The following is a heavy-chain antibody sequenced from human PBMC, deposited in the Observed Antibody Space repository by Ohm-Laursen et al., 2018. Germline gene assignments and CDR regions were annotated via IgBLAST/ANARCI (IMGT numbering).Heavy chain of an antibody. D-gene: IGHD5-18*01. CDR3: ARAGRDTAMSLDY. CDR1: GGSISSYY. Sequence: SDTLSLTCTVSGGSISSYYWSWIRQPPGKGLEWIGYIYYSGSTNYNPSLKSRVTISVDTSKNQFSLKLSSVTAADTAVYYCARAGRDTAMSLDYWGQGTLVTVSS. J-gene: IGHJ4*02. V-gene: IGHV4-59*07. CDR2: IYYSGST.